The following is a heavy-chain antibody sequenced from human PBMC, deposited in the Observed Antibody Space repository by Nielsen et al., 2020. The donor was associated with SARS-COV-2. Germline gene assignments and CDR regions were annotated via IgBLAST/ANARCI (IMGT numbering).Heavy chain of an antibody. V-gene: IGHV3-7*01. Sequence: WLRQPPGKGLEWVANIKQDGSEKYFIDSVKGRFTISRDNAKNSLYLQMNSLRAEDTAVYYCARDWSSGSGSSYYYYGMDVWGQGTTVTVSS. J-gene: IGHJ6*02. CDR2: IKQDGSEK. CDR3: ARDWSSGSGSSYYYYGMDV. D-gene: IGHD3-10*01.